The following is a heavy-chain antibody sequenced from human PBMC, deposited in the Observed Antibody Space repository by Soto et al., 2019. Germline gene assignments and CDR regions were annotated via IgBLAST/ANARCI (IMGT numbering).Heavy chain of an antibody. CDR1: GGSISSYY. CDR3: ARGGNWNYPGPQGY. J-gene: IGHJ4*02. V-gene: IGHV4-59*01. CDR2: IYYSGST. D-gene: IGHD1-7*01. Sequence: NPSETLSLTCTVSGGSISSYYWSWIRQPPGKGLEWIGYIYYSGSTNYNPSLKSRVTISVDTSKNQFSLKLSSVTAADTAVYYCARGGNWNYPGPQGYWGQGTLVTVSS.